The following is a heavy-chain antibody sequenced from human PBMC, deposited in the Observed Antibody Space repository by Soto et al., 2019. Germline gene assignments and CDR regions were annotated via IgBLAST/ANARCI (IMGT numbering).Heavy chain of an antibody. CDR3: ARGASEVRGVRTVVEYFQH. D-gene: IGHD3-10*01. CDR2: INPSGGST. Sequence: QVQLVQSGAEVKKPGASVKVSCKASGYTFTSYYMHWVRQAPGQGLEWMGIINPSGGSTSYAQKFQGRVTMTRDTSTSTVYMELSSLRSEDTAVYYCARGASEVRGVRTVVEYFQHWGQGTLVTVSS. CDR1: GYTFTSYY. J-gene: IGHJ1*01. V-gene: IGHV1-46*01.